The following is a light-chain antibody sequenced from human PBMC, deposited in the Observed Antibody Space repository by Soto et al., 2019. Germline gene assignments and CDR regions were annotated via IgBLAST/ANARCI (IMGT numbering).Light chain of an antibody. CDR1: QSLSNFF. J-gene: IGKJ5*01. Sequence: EIVLTQSPGILSLSPGEGATLSCRASQSLSNFFLAWYQQKPGQAPRLLIYSTSIRATGIPDRFSGSGSETDFTLTVNRLEPEDFAVYYCQQYESSPITFGQGTRLEIK. CDR3: QQYESSPIT. V-gene: IGKV3-20*01. CDR2: STS.